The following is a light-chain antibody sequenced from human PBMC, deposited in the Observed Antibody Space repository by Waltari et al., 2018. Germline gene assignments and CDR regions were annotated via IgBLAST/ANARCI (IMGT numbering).Light chain of an antibody. V-gene: IGLV1-40*01. Sequence: QSVLTQPPSVSGAPGQRVTISCTGSSSNIGAGSGVPWSQQLPGTAPKLLIYGNNNRPSGVPDRFSGSKSGTSASLAITGLQAEDEADYYCQSYDSSLSGFAVFGGGTQLTVL. J-gene: IGLJ7*01. CDR3: QSYDSSLSGFAV. CDR2: GNN. CDR1: SSNIGAGSG.